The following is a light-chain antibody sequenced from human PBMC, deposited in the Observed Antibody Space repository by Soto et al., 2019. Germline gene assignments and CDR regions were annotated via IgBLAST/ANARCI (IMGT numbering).Light chain of an antibody. V-gene: IGLV2-8*01. CDR2: EVS. Sequence: QSALTQPPSASGSPGQSVIISCTGTSSDIDGYKYVSWYQQRPGRAPKLIISEVSKRPSGVPDRFSGSKSGNTASLTVSGLQAEDEADYYCSSSSGSNIPYVFGTGTKLTVL. CDR1: SSDIDGYKY. J-gene: IGLJ1*01. CDR3: SSSSGSNIPYV.